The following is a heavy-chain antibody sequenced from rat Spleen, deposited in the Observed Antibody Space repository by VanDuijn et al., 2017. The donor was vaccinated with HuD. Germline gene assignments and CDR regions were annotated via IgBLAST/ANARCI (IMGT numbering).Heavy chain of an antibody. Sequence: QVQLKESGPFLVQASQTLSLTCTVSGFSLTNYGVIWVRQPPGKGLEWMGIIWGDGNTNYNSALKSRLSINRDTSKSQVFLKMNSLQTDDTAIYYCTRVAYYFDYWGQGTLVTVSS. D-gene: IGHD1-1*01. CDR1: GFSLTNYG. V-gene: IGHV2S75*01. CDR2: IWGDGNT. CDR3: TRVAYYFDY. J-gene: IGHJ3*01.